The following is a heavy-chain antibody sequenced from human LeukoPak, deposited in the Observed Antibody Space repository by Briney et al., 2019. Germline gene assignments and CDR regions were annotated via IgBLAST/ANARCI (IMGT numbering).Heavy chain of an antibody. V-gene: IGHV5-51*01. CDR2: IYPNDSDT. Sequence: GESLKISCKGSGYTFTNYWIGWVRQMPGKGLEWMGIIYPNDSDTKYNPSFQGQVTISADKSINTAYLQWSSLKASDTAMYYCATHAYNYGPYYFDYWGQGTLVTVSS. CDR1: GYTFTNYW. D-gene: IGHD3-10*01. CDR3: ATHAYNYGPYYFDY. J-gene: IGHJ4*02.